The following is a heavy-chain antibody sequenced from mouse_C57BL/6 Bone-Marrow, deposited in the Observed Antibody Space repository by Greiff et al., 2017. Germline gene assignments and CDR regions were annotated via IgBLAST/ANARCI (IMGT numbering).Heavy chain of an antibody. CDR3: TRSLIYYGTNY. CDR2: IDPEDGET. J-gene: IGHJ2*01. D-gene: IGHD1-1*01. CDR1: GFNIKDYY. V-gene: IGHV14-2*01. Sequence: EVQLQESGAELVKPGASVKLSCTASGFNIKDYYIHWVKQRTEQGLEWIGRIDPEDGETKYAPEFQDKATITANTSSNPAYLQLSSLTSEATAVYYCTRSLIYYGTNYWGQGTTLTVSS.